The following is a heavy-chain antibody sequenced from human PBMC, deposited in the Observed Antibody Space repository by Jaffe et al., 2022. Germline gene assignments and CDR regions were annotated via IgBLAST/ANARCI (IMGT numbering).Heavy chain of an antibody. J-gene: IGHJ4*02. D-gene: IGHD3-10*01. V-gene: IGHV3-9*01. CDR3: AKTRSGDYGSGSFFDY. CDR1: GFTFDDYA. CDR2: ISWNSGSI. Sequence: EVQLVESGGGLVQPGRSLRLSCAASGFTFDDYAMHWVRQAPGKGLEWVSGISWNSGSIGYADSVKGRFTISRDNAKNSLYLQMNSLRAEDTALYYCAKTRSGDYGSGSFFDYWGQGTLVTVSS.